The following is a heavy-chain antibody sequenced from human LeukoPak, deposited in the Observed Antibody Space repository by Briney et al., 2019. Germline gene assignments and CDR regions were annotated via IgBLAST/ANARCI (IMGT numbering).Heavy chain of an antibody. Sequence: SVKVSCKASGGAFSSDTISWVRQAPGQSLEWMGGFIPIFATTHFAQKFRDRVTFTADDSTGTAYMELSSLRSDDTAMYHCARRQEAAAASGYFDYWGQGTLVTVSS. CDR2: FIPIFATT. CDR1: GGAFSSDT. CDR3: ARRQEAAAASGYFDY. D-gene: IGHD6-13*01. V-gene: IGHV1-69*13. J-gene: IGHJ4*02.